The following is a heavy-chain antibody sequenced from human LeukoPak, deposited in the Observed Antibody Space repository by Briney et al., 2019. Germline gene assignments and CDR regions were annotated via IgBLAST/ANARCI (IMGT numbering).Heavy chain of an antibody. CDR3: AKDLSGRGYYDFWSGYPGGPFDY. J-gene: IGHJ4*02. V-gene: IGHV3-43D*03. CDR1: GFPFISYW. D-gene: IGHD3-3*01. CDR2: ISWDGGST. Sequence: PGGSLRLSCAASGFPFISYWMHWVRQAPGKGLEWVSLISWDGGSTYYADSVKGRFTISRDNSKNSLYLQMNSLRAEDTALYYCAKDLSGRGYYDFWSGYPGGPFDYWGQGTLVTVSS.